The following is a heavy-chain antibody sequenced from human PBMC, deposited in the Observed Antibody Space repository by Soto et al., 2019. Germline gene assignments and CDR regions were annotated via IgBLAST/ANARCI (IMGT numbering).Heavy chain of an antibody. V-gene: IGHV1-69*06. Sequence: SVKVSCKASGGTFSSYAISWVRQAPGQGLEWMGGIIPIFGTANYAQKFQGRVTITADKSTSTAYMELSSLRSEDTAVYYCARGFDYYDSSGPPDYWGQGTLVTVSS. D-gene: IGHD3-22*01. CDR1: GGTFSSYA. CDR3: ARGFDYYDSSGPPDY. CDR2: IIPIFGTA. J-gene: IGHJ4*02.